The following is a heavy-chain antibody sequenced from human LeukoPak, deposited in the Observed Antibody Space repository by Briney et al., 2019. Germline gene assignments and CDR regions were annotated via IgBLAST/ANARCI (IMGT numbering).Heavy chain of an antibody. Sequence: ASVKVSCKASGYTFTGYYMHWVRQAPGQGLEWMGGIIPIFGTANYAQKFQGRVTITADESTSTAYMELSSLRSEDTAVYYCARDAGAHNYDYVWGSYRPTNYFDYWGQGTLVTVSS. CDR2: IIPIFGTA. J-gene: IGHJ4*02. CDR1: GYTFTGYY. V-gene: IGHV1-69*13. CDR3: ARDAGAHNYDYVWGSYRPTNYFDY. D-gene: IGHD3-16*02.